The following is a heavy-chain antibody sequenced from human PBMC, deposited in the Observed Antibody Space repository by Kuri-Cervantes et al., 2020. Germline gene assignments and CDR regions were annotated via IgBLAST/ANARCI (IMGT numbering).Heavy chain of an antibody. J-gene: IGHJ4*02. D-gene: IGHD4-17*01. Sequence: ASVKVSCKASGYTFTSYCMHWVRQAPGQGLEWMGIINPSGGSTSYAQKFQGRVTITTDESTSTAYMELSSLRSEDTAVYYCARELDYGDYVSFDYWGQGTLVTVSS. CDR3: ARELDYGDYVSFDY. CDR1: GYTFTSYC. CDR2: INPSGGST. V-gene: IGHV1-46*01.